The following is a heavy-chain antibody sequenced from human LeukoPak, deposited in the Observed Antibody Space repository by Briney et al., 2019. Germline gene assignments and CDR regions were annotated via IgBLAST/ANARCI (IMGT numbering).Heavy chain of an antibody. D-gene: IGHD1-26*01. CDR3: SRHDSAIVGGNDAFDI. CDR2: IRSKGNSSAT. V-gene: IGHV3-73*01. CDR1: GFTFSGSA. Sequence: GGSLRLSCAASGFTFSGSAMNWIRQASGKGLEWVGRIRSKGNSSATAYAAVVTGRITISRDYSKNTAYLQMNSLKTEDTAVYYCSRHDSAIVGGNDAFDIWGQGTIDPVSS. J-gene: IGHJ3*02.